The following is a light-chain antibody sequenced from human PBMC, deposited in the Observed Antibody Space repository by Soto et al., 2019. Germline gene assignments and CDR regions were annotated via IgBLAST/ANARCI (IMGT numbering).Light chain of an antibody. J-gene: IGKJ4*01. V-gene: IGKV3-20*01. CDR2: GAS. CDR1: QSVSSSF. CDR3: QPYGSSPRT. Sequence: EIVLTQSPGTLSLSPGERATLSCRASQSVSSSFLAWYQQKPGQAPRLLIYGASSRATGIPDRFSGSGYGTDFTLTISSREPEDVAVYYCQPYGSSPRTFGGGTKVEIK.